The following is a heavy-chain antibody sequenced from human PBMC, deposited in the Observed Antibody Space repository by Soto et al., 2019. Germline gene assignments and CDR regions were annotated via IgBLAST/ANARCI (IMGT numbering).Heavy chain of an antibody. CDR3: ARVTNTAMVIDYYYYMDV. V-gene: IGHV7-4-1*01. D-gene: IGHD5-18*01. CDR1: GYTLTSYA. J-gene: IGHJ6*03. CDR2: INTNTGNP. Sequence: ASVKVSCKASGYTLTSYAMNWVLQAPGQGLEWMGWINTNTGNPTYAQGFTGRFVFSLDTSVSTAYLQICSLKAEDTAVYYCARVTNTAMVIDYYYYMDVWGKGTTVTVSS.